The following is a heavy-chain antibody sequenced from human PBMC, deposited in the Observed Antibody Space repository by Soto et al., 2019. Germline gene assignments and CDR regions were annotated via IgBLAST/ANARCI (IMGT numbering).Heavy chain of an antibody. CDR1: GGSISSSSYY. D-gene: IGHD3-3*01. CDR2: IYYSGST. Sequence: QLQLQESGPGLVKPSETLSLTCTVSGGSISSSSYYWGWIRQPPGKGLEWIGSIYYSGSTYYNPSLKSRVTISVDTSKNQFSLKLSSVTAADTAVYYCARRRFWSGYYTGGYFDYWGQGTLVTVSS. CDR3: ARRRFWSGYYTGGYFDY. J-gene: IGHJ4*02. V-gene: IGHV4-39*01.